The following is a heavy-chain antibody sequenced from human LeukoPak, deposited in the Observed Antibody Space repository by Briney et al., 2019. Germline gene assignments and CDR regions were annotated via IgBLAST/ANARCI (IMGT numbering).Heavy chain of an antibody. J-gene: IGHJ4*02. D-gene: IGHD2-15*01. CDR1: GFTFGDYA. CDR3: AKSGLNRFDY. V-gene: IGHV3-74*01. Sequence: GGSLRLSCTASGFTFGDYAMSWFRQAPGKGLVWVSRINSDGSSTSYADSVKGRFTISRDNAENTLYLQMNSLRAEDTAVYYCAKSGLNRFDYWGQGTLVTVSS. CDR2: INSDGSST.